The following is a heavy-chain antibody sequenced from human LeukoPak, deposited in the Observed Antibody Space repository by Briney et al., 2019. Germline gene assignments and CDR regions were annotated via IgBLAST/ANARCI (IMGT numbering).Heavy chain of an antibody. Sequence: ASVKISCKASGGTFISYAISWVRQATGQGLEWMGWMNTNSGNTAYAQKFQGRVTMTRNTFISTAYMELSSLRSDETAVYYCVRRVEDWFDPWGQGTLVTVSS. CDR2: MNTNSGNT. V-gene: IGHV1-8*02. CDR1: GGTFISYA. D-gene: IGHD2-2*01. J-gene: IGHJ5*02. CDR3: VRRVEDWFDP.